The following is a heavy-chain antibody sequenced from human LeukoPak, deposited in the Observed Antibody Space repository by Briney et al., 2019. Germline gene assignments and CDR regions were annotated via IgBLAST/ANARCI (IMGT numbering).Heavy chain of an antibody. V-gene: IGHV4-30-4*01. J-gene: IGHJ4*02. CDR1: GGSISSGDYY. D-gene: IGHD6-13*01. CDR3: ARVHSSSWSDYFDY. CDR2: IYYSGST. Sequence: SQTLSLTCTVSGGSISSGDYYWSWIRQPPGKGLEWIGYIYYSGSTYYNPSLKSRVTISVDTPKNQFSLKLSSVTAADTAVYYCARVHSSSWSDYFDYWGQGTLVTVSS.